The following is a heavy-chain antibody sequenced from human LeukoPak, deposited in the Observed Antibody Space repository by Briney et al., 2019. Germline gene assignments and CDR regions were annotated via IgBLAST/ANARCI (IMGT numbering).Heavy chain of an antibody. Sequence: ASVKVSCKASGYTFTGYYMHWVRQAPGQGLEWMGWINPNTGGTNYAQKFQGRVTMTRDTSIGTAYMELSRLRSDDTAVYHCARVQISGTNAFDYWGQGTLVTVSS. J-gene: IGHJ4*02. CDR1: GYTFTGYY. CDR2: INPNTGGT. V-gene: IGHV1-2*02. D-gene: IGHD1-7*01. CDR3: ARVQISGTNAFDY.